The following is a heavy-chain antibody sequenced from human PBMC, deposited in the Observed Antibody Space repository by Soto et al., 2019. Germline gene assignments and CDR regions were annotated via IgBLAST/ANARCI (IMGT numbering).Heavy chain of an antibody. CDR1: GYTFTSYD. CDR3: ARSRGGLGYHYYGGMDV. V-gene: IGHV1-8*01. CDR2: MNPNSGNT. D-gene: IGHD3-16*01. J-gene: IGHJ6*02. Sequence: QVQLVQSGAEVKKPGASVKVSCKASGYTFTSYDINWVRQATGQGLEWMGWMNPNSGNTGYAQKFKGRVTITRKTSRSTAYRELSSLGSEDTAVYYGARSRGGLGYHYYGGMDVWGQGTPVTVSS.